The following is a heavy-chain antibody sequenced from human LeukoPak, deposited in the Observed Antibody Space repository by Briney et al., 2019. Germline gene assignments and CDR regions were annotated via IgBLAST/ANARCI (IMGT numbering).Heavy chain of an antibody. J-gene: IGHJ3*02. D-gene: IGHD2-15*01. CDR2: ISGSGGST. CDR3: AKGGLGVAAAIFFESDAFDI. CDR1: GFTFSSYA. V-gene: IGHV3-23*01. Sequence: GGSLRLSCAASGFTFSSYAMSWVRQAPGKGLEWVSAISGSGGSTYYADSVKGRFTISRDNSKNTLYLQMNSLRAEDTAVYYCAKGGLGVAAAIFFESDAFDIWGQGTMVTVSS.